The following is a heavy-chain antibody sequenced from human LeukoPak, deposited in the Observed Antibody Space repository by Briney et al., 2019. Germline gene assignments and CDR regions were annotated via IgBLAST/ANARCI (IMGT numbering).Heavy chain of an antibody. Sequence: GGSLRLSCAASGFTFSDSWMSWVRQAPGKGLEWVANMNQDGSAKGYVDSVKGRFTISRDSARNSLYLQMSSLRPEDTAVYYCATYTHWVAGDVWGQGTTVTVSS. CDR1: GFTFSDSW. J-gene: IGHJ6*02. CDR3: ATYTHWVAGDV. CDR2: MNQDGSAK. V-gene: IGHV3-7*01. D-gene: IGHD3-16*01.